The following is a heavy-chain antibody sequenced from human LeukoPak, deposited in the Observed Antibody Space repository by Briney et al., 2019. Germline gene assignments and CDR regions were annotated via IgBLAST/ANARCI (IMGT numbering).Heavy chain of an antibody. CDR1: GGSISTSY. Sequence: SETLSLTCTVSGGSISTSYWTWIRQPPGKGLEWIGYIYNGEITTYNPSLKRRVTISVQTSRNQFSLSLTSVTAADTAVYYCATGGGDGYIQGWGQGTLVTVSS. V-gene: IGHV4-59*01. CDR3: ATGGGDGYIQG. CDR2: IYNGEIT. J-gene: IGHJ4*02. D-gene: IGHD5-24*01.